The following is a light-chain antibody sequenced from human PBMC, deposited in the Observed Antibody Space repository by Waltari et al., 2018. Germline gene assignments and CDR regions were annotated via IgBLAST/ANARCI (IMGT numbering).Light chain of an antibody. J-gene: IGKJ4*01. CDR3: QQYGRSPLT. CDR2: GAS. V-gene: IGKV3-20*01. CDR1: PSISSSY. Sequence: EMVLTQSPVTLSLSPGERAILSCRASPSISSSYLTWFQQKPGQAPRLLIYGASTRATGIPDRFSGAGSGTNFTLTISRLEPEDFAVYYCQQYGRSPLTFGGGTKVEIK.